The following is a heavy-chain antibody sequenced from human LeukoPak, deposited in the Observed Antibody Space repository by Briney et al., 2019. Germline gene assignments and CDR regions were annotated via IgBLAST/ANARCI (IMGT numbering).Heavy chain of an antibody. V-gene: IGHV4-59*08. CDR1: GGSISSYY. D-gene: IGHD6-19*01. CDR3: ARQAAVAGLIDY. Sequence: SETLSLTCTVSGGSISSYYWSWIRQPPGKGLEWIGYIYYSGSTDYSPSLKSRVTISVDTSKNQFSLKLSSVTAADTAVYYCARQAAVAGLIDYWGQGTLVTVSS. CDR2: IYYSGST. J-gene: IGHJ4*02.